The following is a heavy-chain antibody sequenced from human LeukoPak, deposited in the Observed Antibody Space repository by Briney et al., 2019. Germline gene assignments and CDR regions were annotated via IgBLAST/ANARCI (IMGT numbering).Heavy chain of an antibody. Sequence: RASVKVSCTASGYTFSSYAMHWVRQAPGQRLEWMGWINAGNGHTEYSQKFQGRVTFTRDTSASTAYMELSSLRSEDMAVYYCAIQIRGVVYWGLGTLVTVSS. CDR3: AIQIRGVVY. CDR2: INAGNGHT. D-gene: IGHD3-10*01. V-gene: IGHV1-3*01. CDR1: GYTFSSYA. J-gene: IGHJ4*02.